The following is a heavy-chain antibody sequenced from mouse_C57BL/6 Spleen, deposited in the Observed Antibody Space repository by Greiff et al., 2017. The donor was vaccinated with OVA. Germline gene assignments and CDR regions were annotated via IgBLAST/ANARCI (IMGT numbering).Heavy chain of an antibody. D-gene: IGHD2-2*01. CDR3: ARDAGLDWYFDV. V-gene: IGHV7-1*01. Sequence: EVKVVESGGGLVQSGRSLRLSCATSGFTFSDFYMEWVRQAPGKGLEWIAASRNKANDYTTEYSASVKGRFIVSRDTSQSILYLQMNALRAEDTAIYYCARDAGLDWYFDVWGTGTTVTVSS. CDR2: SRNKANDYTT. J-gene: IGHJ1*03. CDR1: GFTFSDFY.